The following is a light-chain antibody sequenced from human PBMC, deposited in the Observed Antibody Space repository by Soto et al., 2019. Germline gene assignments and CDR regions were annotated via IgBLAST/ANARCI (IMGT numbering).Light chain of an antibody. J-gene: IGLJ2*01. CDR2: DVS. V-gene: IGLV2-14*01. CDR1: GSDVGGYNY. CDR3: SSYTSSSTLEGVV. Sequence: QSALTQPASVSGSPGQSITISCTGTGSDVGGYNYVSWYQQHPGKAPKLMIYDVSNRPSGVSNRFSGSKSGNTASLTISGLQAEDEADYYCSSYTSSSTLEGVVFGGGTKLTVL.